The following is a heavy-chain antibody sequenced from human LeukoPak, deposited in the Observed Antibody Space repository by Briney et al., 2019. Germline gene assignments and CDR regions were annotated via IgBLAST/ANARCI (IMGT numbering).Heavy chain of an antibody. CDR1: GFTFSSYS. V-gene: IGHV3-21*01. D-gene: IGHD3-9*01. Sequence: GGSLRLSCAASGFTFSSYSMNWVRQAPGQGLEWVSSISSSSSYIYYADSVKGRFTISRDNSKNTLYLQMNSLRAEDTAVYYCARELRYFVGYYFDYWGQGTLVTVSS. CDR2: ISSSSSYI. J-gene: IGHJ4*02. CDR3: ARELRYFVGYYFDY.